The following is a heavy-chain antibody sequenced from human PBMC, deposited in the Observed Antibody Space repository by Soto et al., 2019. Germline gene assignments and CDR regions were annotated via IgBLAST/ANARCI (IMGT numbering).Heavy chain of an antibody. Sequence: GASVKVSCKASGYTFSSYTISWVRQAPGQGLEWMGRIIPILGIANYAQKFQGRVTITADKSTSTAYMELSSLRSEDTAVYYCARVAWGCGGDCYSGRNDAFDIWGQGTMVTVSS. D-gene: IGHD2-21*02. V-gene: IGHV1-69*02. J-gene: IGHJ3*02. CDR3: ARVAWGCGGDCYSGRNDAFDI. CDR2: IIPILGIA. CDR1: GYTFSSYT.